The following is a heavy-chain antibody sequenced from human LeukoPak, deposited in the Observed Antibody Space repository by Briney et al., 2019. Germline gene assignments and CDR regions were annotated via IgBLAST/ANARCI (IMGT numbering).Heavy chain of an antibody. CDR3: ARYRRIAAAGTFGY. D-gene: IGHD6-13*01. J-gene: IGHJ4*02. CDR2: INHSGGT. Sequence: SETLSLACAVYGGSFSGYYWSWIRQPPGKGLEWIGEINHSGGTNYNPSLKSRVTISVDTSKNQFSLKLSSVTAADTAVYYCARYRRIAAAGTFGYWGQGTLVTVSS. V-gene: IGHV4-34*01. CDR1: GGSFSGYY.